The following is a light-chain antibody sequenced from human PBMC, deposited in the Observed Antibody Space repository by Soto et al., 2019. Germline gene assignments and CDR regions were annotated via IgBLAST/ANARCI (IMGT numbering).Light chain of an antibody. Sequence: DIQMTQSPSSLPASVGDRVTITCRASQSITNWLAWYQQKPGKAPKLLIYDASSLESGVPSRFSGGGFGTEFTLTINSLQPDDFATYYCQQYNTYSTFGQGTKVDIK. J-gene: IGKJ1*01. CDR3: QQYNTYST. CDR1: QSITNW. CDR2: DAS. V-gene: IGKV1-5*01.